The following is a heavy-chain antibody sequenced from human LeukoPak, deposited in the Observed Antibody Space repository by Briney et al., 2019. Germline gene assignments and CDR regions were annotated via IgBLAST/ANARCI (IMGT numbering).Heavy chain of an antibody. J-gene: IGHJ6*03. Sequence: GASVKVSCKASRYTFTNYYIHWVRQAPGQGLEWMGRINPNNGDTDDAQKFQGRVTLTRDTSISTACLDLSRLRSDDTAVYYCARHTPYYYYYYMDVWGKGTTVTVSS. CDR2: INPNNGDT. CDR3: ARHTPYYYYYYMDV. CDR1: RYTFTNYY. V-gene: IGHV1-2*06. D-gene: IGHD2-21*01.